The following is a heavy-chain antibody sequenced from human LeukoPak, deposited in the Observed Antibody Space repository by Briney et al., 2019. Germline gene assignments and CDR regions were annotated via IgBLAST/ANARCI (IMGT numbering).Heavy chain of an antibody. Sequence: GESLKISCKGSGYSFTSYWIGWVRQMPGKGLEWMGIIYPGDSDTRYSPSFQGQVTISADKSISTAYLQWSSLKASDTAMYYCARKYYYDSSGYYFARGAFDIWGQGTMVTVSS. CDR1: GYSFTSYW. CDR2: IYPGDSDT. D-gene: IGHD3-22*01. J-gene: IGHJ3*02. V-gene: IGHV5-51*01. CDR3: ARKYYYDSSGYYFARGAFDI.